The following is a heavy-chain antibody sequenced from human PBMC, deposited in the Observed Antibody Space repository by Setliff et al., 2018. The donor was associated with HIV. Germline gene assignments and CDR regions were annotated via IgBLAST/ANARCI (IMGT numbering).Heavy chain of an antibody. CDR3: ATRAYDSRGYLRSRVSGAAFDI. V-gene: IGHV1-69*13. CDR1: GGTFNSYI. D-gene: IGHD3-22*01. Sequence: SVKVSCKASGGTFNSYIINWVRQAPGQGLEWMGGIIPIFDTANYAQKFQGRVTITADASTSTAYMELSSLRSEDTAVYYCATRAYDSRGYLRSRVSGAAFDIWGQGTMVTVSS. J-gene: IGHJ3*02. CDR2: IIPIFDTA.